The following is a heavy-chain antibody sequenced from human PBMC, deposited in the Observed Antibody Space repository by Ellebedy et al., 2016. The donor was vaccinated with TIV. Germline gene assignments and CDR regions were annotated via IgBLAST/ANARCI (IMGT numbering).Heavy chain of an antibody. Sequence: GESLKISCAAWGFSFSNFWMSWVRQAPGKGLEWVAHIKTDGSETYYVDSVKGRFTISRDNAKNTLYLQMNSLRAEDTAVYYCARGGRDQWLIDYWGQGTLVTVSS. J-gene: IGHJ4*02. CDR3: ARGGRDQWLIDY. CDR1: GFSFSNFW. V-gene: IGHV3-7*01. CDR2: IKTDGSET. D-gene: IGHD6-19*01.